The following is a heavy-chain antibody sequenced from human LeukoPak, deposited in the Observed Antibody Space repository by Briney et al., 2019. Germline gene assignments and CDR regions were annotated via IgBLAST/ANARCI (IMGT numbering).Heavy chain of an antibody. J-gene: IGHJ6*02. CDR2: IWFDGSSQ. V-gene: IGHV3-33*01. CDR3: ARKGYSGRYSHGMDV. CDR1: GFTFSSYG. D-gene: IGHD1-26*01. Sequence: GGSLRLSCAASGFTFSSYGMYWVRQAPGKGLDWVALIWFDGSSQNYADSVKGRFTISIDNSKNTLFLQMNSLRAEDTAVYYCARKGYSGRYSHGMDVWGQGTTVTVSS.